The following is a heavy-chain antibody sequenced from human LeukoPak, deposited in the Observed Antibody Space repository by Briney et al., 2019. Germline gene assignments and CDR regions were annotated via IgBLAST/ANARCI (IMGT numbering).Heavy chain of an antibody. V-gene: IGHV3-21*04. D-gene: IGHD3-3*01. CDR1: GFTFSSYS. Sequence: GGSLRLSCAASGFTFSSYSMNWVRQSPGKGLEWVSSISSSSSYIYYAYSEKGRLTISRDNARNTLHLQLHSHTAAATAVYYCAKDYDFRSGQPPLSNWGQGTLVTV. CDR3: AKDYDFRSGQPPLSN. CDR2: ISSSSSYI. J-gene: IGHJ4*02.